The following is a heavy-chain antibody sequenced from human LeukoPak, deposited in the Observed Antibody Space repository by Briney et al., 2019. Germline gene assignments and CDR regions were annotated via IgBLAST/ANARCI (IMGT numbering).Heavy chain of an antibody. Sequence: GASVKVSCKASGGTFSNYAFSWVRQAPGQGLEWMGGIIPIFGTGNCAQKFQGRVTITTDESTSTVYMELSSLRSDDTAVYFCAGRLGNFDRLFFDYWGQGTLVTVSS. CDR3: AGRLGNFDRLFFDY. D-gene: IGHD3-9*01. V-gene: IGHV1-69*05. J-gene: IGHJ4*02. CDR1: GGTFSNYA. CDR2: IIPIFGTG.